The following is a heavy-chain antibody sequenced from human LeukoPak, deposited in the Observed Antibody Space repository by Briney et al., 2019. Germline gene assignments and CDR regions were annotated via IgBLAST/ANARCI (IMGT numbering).Heavy chain of an antibody. Sequence: SQNLTLTCAISGYTVSSSYGAWNRMTQSQSRDLEWLRGRYYRFKWYDDYAVSVKSRRTINPDTSKNQFSLHLNSVTPEDTAVYYCARVVRGTTASFDAWGQGTLVTVPS. V-gene: IGHV6-1*01. J-gene: IGHJ4*02. CDR3: ARVVRGTTASFDA. D-gene: IGHD1-1*01. CDR2: RYYRFKWYD. CDR1: GYTVSSSYGA.